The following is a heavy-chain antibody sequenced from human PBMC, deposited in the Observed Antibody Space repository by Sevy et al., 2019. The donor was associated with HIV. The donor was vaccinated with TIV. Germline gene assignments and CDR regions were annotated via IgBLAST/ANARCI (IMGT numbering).Heavy chain of an antibody. CDR3: TTEGSSSYSSDGMDV. J-gene: IGHJ6*02. CDR1: GFTFSNAW. V-gene: IGHV3-15*01. Sequence: GGSLRLSCAASGFTFSNAWMSWVRQAPGKGRGWGGRIKSKTDGGTTDYAGPVKGRFTNSRDDSINMLYLQMNSLKTVDTAVYYCTTEGSSSYSSDGMDVWGQGTTVSVSS. CDR2: IKSKTDGGTT. D-gene: IGHD6-6*01.